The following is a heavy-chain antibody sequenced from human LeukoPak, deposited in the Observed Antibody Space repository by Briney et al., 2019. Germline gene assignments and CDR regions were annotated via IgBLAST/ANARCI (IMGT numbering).Heavy chain of an antibody. D-gene: IGHD3-10*01. Sequence: SETLSLTCTGSGGSISNYYWSWIRQPPGQGLEWIGHIYYSGATKYNPSLKSRITISVDTSKNQFSLMLSSVTAADTAVYYCARFGITVVRGGKYYFDYWGQGTLVTVSS. V-gene: IGHV4-59*08. CDR2: IYYSGAT. CDR3: ARFGITVVRGGKYYFDY. J-gene: IGHJ4*02. CDR1: GGSISNYY.